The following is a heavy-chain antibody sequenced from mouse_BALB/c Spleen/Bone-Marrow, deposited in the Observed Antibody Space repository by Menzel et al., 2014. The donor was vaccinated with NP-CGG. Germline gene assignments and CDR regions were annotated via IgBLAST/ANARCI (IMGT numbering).Heavy chain of an antibody. CDR2: VWAGGST. V-gene: IGHV2-9*02. Sequence: VQRVESGPGLVAPSQSLSITCTVSGFSLTSYGVHWVRQPPGKGLEWLGVVWAGGSTNYNSALMSRLSISKDNSKSQVFLKMNSLQTDDTAMYYCARDYYGSLYAMDYWGQGTSVTSPQ. D-gene: IGHD1-1*01. J-gene: IGHJ4*01. CDR1: GFSLTSYG. CDR3: ARDYYGSLYAMDY.